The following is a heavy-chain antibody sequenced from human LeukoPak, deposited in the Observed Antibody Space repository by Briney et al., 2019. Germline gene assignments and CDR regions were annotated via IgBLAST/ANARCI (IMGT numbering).Heavy chain of an antibody. CDR2: IYTSGST. V-gene: IGHV4-61*02. J-gene: IGHJ4*02. CDR1: GGSISSSSYY. CDR3: ARSMAAAVDYFDY. Sequence: SETLSLTCTVSGGSISSSSYYWSWIRQPAGKGLEWIGRIYTSGSTNYNPSLRSRVTMSVDTSKNQFSLKLSSVTAADTAVYYCARSMAAAVDYFDYWGQGTLVTVSS. D-gene: IGHD6-13*01.